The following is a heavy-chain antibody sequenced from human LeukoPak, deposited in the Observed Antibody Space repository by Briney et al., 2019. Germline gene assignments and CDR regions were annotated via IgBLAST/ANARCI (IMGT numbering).Heavy chain of an antibody. D-gene: IGHD5-12*01. Sequence: ASVKVSCTASGYTFTSYDINWVRQAPGQGLEWMGWMNPNSGNTGYAQKFQGRVTITRNTSISTAYMELSSLRSEDTAVYYCARHRGYSGYEDYWGQGTLVTVSS. V-gene: IGHV1-8*03. CDR2: MNPNSGNT. J-gene: IGHJ4*02. CDR3: ARHRGYSGYEDY. CDR1: GYTFTSYD.